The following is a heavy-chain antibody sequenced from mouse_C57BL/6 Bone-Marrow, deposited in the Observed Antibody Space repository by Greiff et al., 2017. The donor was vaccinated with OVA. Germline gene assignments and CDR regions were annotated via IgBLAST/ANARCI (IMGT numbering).Heavy chain of an antibody. CDR1: GYTFTSYW. CDR2: IYPGSGST. Sequence: QVQLQQPGAELVKPGASVKLSCKASGYTFTSYWITWVKQRPGQGLEWIGDIYPGSGSTNYNEKFKSKATLTVDTSSSTAYMQLSSLTSEDSAVYYGARYYDGYPYYAMDYWGQGTSVTVSA. CDR3: ARYYDGYPYYAMDY. D-gene: IGHD2-3*01. J-gene: IGHJ4*01. V-gene: IGHV1-55*01.